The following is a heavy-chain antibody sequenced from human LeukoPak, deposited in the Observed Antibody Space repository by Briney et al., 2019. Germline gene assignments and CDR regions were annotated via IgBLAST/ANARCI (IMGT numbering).Heavy chain of an antibody. J-gene: IGHJ4*02. D-gene: IGHD4-17*01. CDR1: GFTFSSYS. V-gene: IGHV3-21*01. CDR2: ISSSSSYI. CDR3: ARESGKGTVTTFEVTDY. Sequence: GGSLRLSCAASGFTFSSYSMNWVRQAPGKGLEWVSSISSSSSYIYYADSVKGRFTISRDNAKNSLYLQMNSLRAEDTAVYYCARESGKGTVTTFEVTDYWGQGTLVTVSS.